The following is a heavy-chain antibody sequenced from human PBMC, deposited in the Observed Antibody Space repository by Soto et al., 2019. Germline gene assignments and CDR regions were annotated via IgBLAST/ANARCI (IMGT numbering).Heavy chain of an antibody. CDR3: ARDRSTVVTSTFDY. J-gene: IGHJ4*02. Sequence: GGALRVSGSASGFTFSSYAMHWVRQAPGKGLEWVAVISYDGSNKYYADSVKGRFTISRDNSKNTLYLQMNSLRAEDTAVYYCARDRSTVVTSTFDYWGQGTLVPVSS. CDR2: ISYDGSNK. CDR1: GFTFSSYA. V-gene: IGHV3-30-3*01. D-gene: IGHD4-17*01.